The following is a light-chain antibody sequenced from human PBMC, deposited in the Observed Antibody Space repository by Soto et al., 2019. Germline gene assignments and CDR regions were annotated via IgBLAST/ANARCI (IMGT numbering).Light chain of an antibody. V-gene: IGLV2-11*01. J-gene: IGLJ2*01. CDR1: SSDVGAYSY. Sequence: QSVLTQPRSVSGSPGQSVTISCTGTSSDVGAYSYVSWFQHHPGKVPKLMIYDVSERPSGVPDRFSGSKSGNTASLTISGLQAEDEADYYCCSYAGTYSYVIFGGGTKLTVL. CDR3: CSYAGTYSYVI. CDR2: DVS.